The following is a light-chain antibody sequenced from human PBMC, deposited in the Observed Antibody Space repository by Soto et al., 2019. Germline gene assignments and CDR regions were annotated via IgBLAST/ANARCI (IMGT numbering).Light chain of an antibody. CDR2: DVS. V-gene: IGLV2-14*01. J-gene: IGLJ3*02. CDR1: SSDVGGYNY. Sequence: QSALTQPASVSGSPGQSITISCTGTSSDVGGYNYVCWYQQHPGKAPKLMIYDVSNRPSGVSNRFSGSKSGNTASLTISGLQAEDEADYYCSSYASTTRVFGGGTQLTVL. CDR3: SSYASTTRV.